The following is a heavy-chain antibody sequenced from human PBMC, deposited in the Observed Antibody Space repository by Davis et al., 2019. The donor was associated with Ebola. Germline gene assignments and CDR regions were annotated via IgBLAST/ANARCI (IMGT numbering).Heavy chain of an antibody. Sequence: GGSLRLSCVASGFTFSSYTMNWVRQAPGKGLVWVANIRQDGGEKWYVDSAKGRFTISRDNAKNSLYLQMNSLRVDDTAVYYCVSHGDGHITVFGTSWGQGTLVTVSS. J-gene: IGHJ4*02. V-gene: IGHV3-7*01. CDR2: IRQDGGEK. CDR1: GFTFSSYT. CDR3: VSHGDGHITVFGTS. D-gene: IGHD3-3*01.